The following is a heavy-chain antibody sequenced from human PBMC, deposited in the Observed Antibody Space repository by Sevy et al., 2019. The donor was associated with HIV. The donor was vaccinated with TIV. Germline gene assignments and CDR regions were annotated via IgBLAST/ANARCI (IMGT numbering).Heavy chain of an antibody. CDR1: GYSISSGYY. J-gene: IGHJ3*02. CDR2: IYHSGST. D-gene: IGHD3-22*01. CDR3: ARTLRGDFDSSASAFDI. Sequence: SETLSLTYDVSGYSISSGYYVGWIRQPPGKGLEWIGSIYHSGSTYYNPSLKRRVTISVDTSKNQFSLKLRSVTAADTAVYYCARTLRGDFDSSASAFDIWGQGTMVTVSS. V-gene: IGHV4-38-2*01.